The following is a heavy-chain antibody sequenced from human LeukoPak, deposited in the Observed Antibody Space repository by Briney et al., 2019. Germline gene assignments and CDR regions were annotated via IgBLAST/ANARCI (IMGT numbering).Heavy chain of an antibody. V-gene: IGHV5-51*01. D-gene: IGHD4-17*01. Sequence: GESLKISCKGSGYSFTNYWIAWVRQMPGKGLEWMGIIYPGDSHTRYSPSLQGQVTISADKSISTAYLQWSSLKASDTAMYYCARLKMDGDYSTYNRSDPWGQGTLVTVSS. CDR1: GYSFTNYW. J-gene: IGHJ5*02. CDR3: ARLKMDGDYSTYNRSDP. CDR2: IYPGDSHT.